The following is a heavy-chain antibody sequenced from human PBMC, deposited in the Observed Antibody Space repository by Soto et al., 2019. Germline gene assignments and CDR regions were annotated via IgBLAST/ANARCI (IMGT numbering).Heavy chain of an antibody. Sequence: EVQLVESGGGSVQPGGCLTVSCAASGCTFSSYWVHWVRQVPGKGLVWVSRINTDGSSTNYADSVKGRFAISRDNAKNTVYLQMNSLRAEDTAVYYCARGGLGSFLLDFWGQGTLVTVSS. V-gene: IGHV3-74*01. CDR3: ARGGLGSFLLDF. CDR1: GCTFSSYW. J-gene: IGHJ4*02. CDR2: INTDGSST. D-gene: IGHD3-10*01.